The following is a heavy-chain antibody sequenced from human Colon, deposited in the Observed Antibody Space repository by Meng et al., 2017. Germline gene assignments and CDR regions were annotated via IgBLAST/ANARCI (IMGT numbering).Heavy chain of an antibody. D-gene: IGHD5-24*01. CDR2: IIPIIGLG. CDR1: EGTFNSLT. J-gene: IGHJ1*01. V-gene: IGHV1-69*04. Sequence: QVQLVQSGSEVRKPGSSVKVSCKTSEGTFNSLTLSWVRQAPGQGLQWMGRIIPIIGLGNYAQEFQGRVTITADESTSTAYMEVTSLKFEDTAVYYCGTGRDGYGYCQHWGQGTLVTVSS. CDR3: GTGRDGYGYCQH.